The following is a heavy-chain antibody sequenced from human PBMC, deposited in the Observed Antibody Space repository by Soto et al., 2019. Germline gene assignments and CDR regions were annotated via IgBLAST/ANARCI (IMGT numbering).Heavy chain of an antibody. CDR2: ISRSGDST. J-gene: IGHJ4*02. V-gene: IGHV3-23*01. CDR1: GLIFSNYG. D-gene: IGHD3-10*01. CDR3: AKGGYYGSGSYFSTWYDY. Sequence: EVQLLESGGGLVQPGGSLRLSCAASGLIFSNYGMSWVRQAPGKGLEWVSGISRSGDSTYYADSVKGRFTMSRDNSKNPLLLQMNSLRAEDTAIYYCAKGGYYGSGSYFSTWYDYWGQGTLVTVSS.